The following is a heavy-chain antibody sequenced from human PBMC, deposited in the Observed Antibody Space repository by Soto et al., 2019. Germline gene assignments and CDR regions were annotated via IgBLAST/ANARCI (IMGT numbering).Heavy chain of an antibody. V-gene: IGHV3-30*18. CDR1: GFTFSSYG. D-gene: IGHD4-4*01. Sequence: QVQLVESGGGVVQPGRSLRLSCAASGFTFSSYGMHWVRQAPGKGLEWVAVISYDGSNKYYADSVKGRFTISRDNSKNTLYLQMNSLRAEDRAVYYCAKDFRHDYSNYAYYYYGMDVWGQGTTVTVSS. J-gene: IGHJ6*02. CDR2: ISYDGSNK. CDR3: AKDFRHDYSNYAYYYYGMDV.